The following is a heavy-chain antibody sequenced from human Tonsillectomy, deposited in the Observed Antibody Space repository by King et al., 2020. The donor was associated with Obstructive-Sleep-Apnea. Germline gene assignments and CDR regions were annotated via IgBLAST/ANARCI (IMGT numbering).Heavy chain of an antibody. V-gene: IGHV4-39*07. CDR3: ARDSVEYSSSSFAFDI. D-gene: IGHD6-6*01. CDR1: GGSISSSSYY. CDR2: IYYSGST. J-gene: IGHJ3*02. Sequence: QLQESGPGLVKPSETLSLTCTVSGGSISSSSYYWGWIRQPPGKGLEWIGSIYYSGSTYYNPSLKSRVTISVDTSKNQFSLKLSSVTAADTAVYYCARDSVEYSSSSFAFDIWGHGTMVTVSS.